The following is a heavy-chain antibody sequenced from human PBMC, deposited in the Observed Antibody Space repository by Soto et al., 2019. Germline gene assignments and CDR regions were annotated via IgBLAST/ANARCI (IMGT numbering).Heavy chain of an antibody. CDR3: ARDRGYSSGWYLGV. Sequence: SETLSLTCAVSGGSISSPGYYWTWIRQHPGKGLEWIGYIYYSGGTSYNPSLNSRLAISVDTSKNHFSLKLSSVTAADTAVYYCARDRGYSSGWYLGVWGQGTPVTVS. J-gene: IGHJ6*02. CDR1: GGSISSPGYY. V-gene: IGHV4-31*11. CDR2: IYYSGGT. D-gene: IGHD6-19*01.